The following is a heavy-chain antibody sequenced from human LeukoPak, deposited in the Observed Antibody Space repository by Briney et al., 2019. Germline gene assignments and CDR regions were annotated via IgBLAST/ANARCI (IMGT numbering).Heavy chain of an antibody. CDR1: GGSISSGGYY. Sequence: SETLSLTCTVSGGSISSGGYYWSWIRQHPGKGLEWIGYIYYSGSTYYNPSLKSRVTISVDTSKNQFSLKLGSVTAADTAVYYCARGGYCSSTSCYGSRELWFDPWGQGTLVTVSS. V-gene: IGHV4-31*03. D-gene: IGHD2-2*01. CDR2: IYYSGST. CDR3: ARGGYCSSTSCYGSRELWFDP. J-gene: IGHJ5*02.